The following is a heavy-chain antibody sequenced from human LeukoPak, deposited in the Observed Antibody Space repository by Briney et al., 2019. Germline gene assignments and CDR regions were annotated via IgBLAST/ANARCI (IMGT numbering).Heavy chain of an antibody. V-gene: IGHV4-4*02. CDR2: IYHSGST. CDR1: GGSISSGNW. J-gene: IGHJ3*02. CDR3: ARRSRYYGSGSYYRGPTHAFDI. D-gene: IGHD3-10*01. Sequence: SGTLSLTCAVSGGSISSGNWWSWVRQPPGKGLEWIGEIYHSGSTNYNPSLKSRVTISVDTSKNQFSLKLSSVTAADTAVYYCARRSRYYGSGSYYRGPTHAFDIWGQGTMVTVSS.